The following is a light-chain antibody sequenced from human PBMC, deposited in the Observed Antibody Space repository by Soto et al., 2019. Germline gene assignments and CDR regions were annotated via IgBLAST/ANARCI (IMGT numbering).Light chain of an antibody. CDR1: SSDVGGSNY. Sequence: QSALTQPASVSGSPVQSITISCAGTSSDVGGSNYGSWYQQHPGKAPKLMIYDVYNRPSGISNRFSGSKSGNTASLTISGLQAEDEADYYCSSHSSSGTLEVFGAGTKLTVL. J-gene: IGLJ2*01. CDR2: DVY. V-gene: IGLV2-14*03. CDR3: SSHSSSGTLEV.